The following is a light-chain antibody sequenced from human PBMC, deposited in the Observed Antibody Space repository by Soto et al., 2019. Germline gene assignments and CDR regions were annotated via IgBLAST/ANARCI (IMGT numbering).Light chain of an antibody. CDR3: PPYSVCPPFT. CDR2: GAS. J-gene: IGKJ5*01. CDR1: QRVGSN. Sequence: EIAMTQSPGPLSVSPGERATLSCRASQRVGSNLAWYQQRPGQAPRLLIYGASTRATGIPARFSGSGSGTEFTLTISSLPSEDFVVNYCPPYSVCPPFTFGQLTRLEV. V-gene: IGKV3-15*01.